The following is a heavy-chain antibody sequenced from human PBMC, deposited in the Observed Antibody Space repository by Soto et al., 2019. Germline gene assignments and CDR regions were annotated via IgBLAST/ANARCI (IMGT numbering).Heavy chain of an antibody. Sequence: QLQLQESGSGPVKPSQTLSLTCAVSGGSISSGGYSWSWIRQPPGKGLEWIGYIYHSGSTYYNPSLTSRVTISVDRSKNQFSLKLRSVTAADTAVYYCARENCSGGSCYEHYYFDYWGQGTLVTVSS. V-gene: IGHV4-30-2*01. J-gene: IGHJ4*02. CDR2: IYHSGST. CDR3: ARENCSGGSCYEHYYFDY. D-gene: IGHD2-15*01. CDR1: GGSISSGGYS.